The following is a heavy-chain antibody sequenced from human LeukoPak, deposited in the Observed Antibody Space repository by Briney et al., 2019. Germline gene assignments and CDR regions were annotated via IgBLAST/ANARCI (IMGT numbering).Heavy chain of an antibody. Sequence: ASVKVSCKASGYTFTSYGISWVRQAPGQGLEWMGWISAYNGNTNYAQKLQGRVTMTTDTSTSTAYMELRSLRSDDTAVYYCARFHKPITVTTFYYYYYYMDVWGKGTTVTVSS. CDR2: ISAYNGNT. V-gene: IGHV1-18*01. J-gene: IGHJ6*03. CDR1: GYTFTSYG. CDR3: ARFHKPITVTTFYYYYYYMDV. D-gene: IGHD4-11*01.